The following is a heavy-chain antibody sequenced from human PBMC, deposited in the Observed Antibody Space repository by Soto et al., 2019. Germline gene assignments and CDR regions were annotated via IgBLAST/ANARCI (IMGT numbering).Heavy chain of an antibody. Sequence: SETLSLTCAVYGGSFSGYYWSGIRQPPGKGLEWIGEINHSGSTNYNPSLKSRVTISVDTSKNQFSLKLSSVTAADTAVYYCASGRPSAGTRWFDPWGQGTLVTVSS. CDR1: GGSFSGYY. V-gene: IGHV4-34*01. D-gene: IGHD6-13*01. CDR3: ASGRPSAGTRWFDP. J-gene: IGHJ5*02. CDR2: INHSGST.